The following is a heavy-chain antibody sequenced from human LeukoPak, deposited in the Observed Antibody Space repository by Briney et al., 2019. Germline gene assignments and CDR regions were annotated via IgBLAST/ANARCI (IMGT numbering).Heavy chain of an antibody. CDR3: ARDVLQRH. D-gene: IGHD2/OR15-2a*01. Sequence: PGGSLRLSCATSGFTFSTFDMNWVRQAPGKGLEWVSYISSSGSSIYYADSVKGRFTISRDNAKNSLFLQMDSLRAEDTAVYYCARDVLQRHWGQGTLVTVSS. V-gene: IGHV3-48*03. J-gene: IGHJ4*02. CDR1: GFTFSTFD. CDR2: ISSSGSSI.